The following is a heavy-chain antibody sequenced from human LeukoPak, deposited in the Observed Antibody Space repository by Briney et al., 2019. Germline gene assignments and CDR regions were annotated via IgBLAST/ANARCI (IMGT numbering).Heavy chain of an antibody. CDR1: GFTFSSYA. CDR3: ARDRTVLAVSATYY. J-gene: IGHJ4*02. CDR2: IPNDGNIN. D-gene: IGHD2-8*02. V-gene: IGHV3-30*14. Sequence: GGSLRLSCAASGFTFSSYAMHWVRQAPGKGLEWVAAIPNDGNINYYADSVKGRFTISRDNSKDTLYLQMNSLRDEDTAEYYCARDRTVLAVSATYYWGQGTLVTVSS.